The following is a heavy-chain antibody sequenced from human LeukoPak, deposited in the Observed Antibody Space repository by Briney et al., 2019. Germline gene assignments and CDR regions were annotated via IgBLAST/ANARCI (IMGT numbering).Heavy chain of an antibody. CDR1: GFTFSSYA. CDR3: ATRIYDFTSNWFDP. CDR2: ISGSGGST. D-gene: IGHD3-3*01. Sequence: GGSLRLSCAASGFTFSSYAMSWVRQAPGKGLEWVSAISGSGGSTYYADSVKGRFTISRDNSKNTLYLQMNSLRAEDTAVYYCATRIYDFTSNWFDPWGQGTLVTVSS. J-gene: IGHJ5*02. V-gene: IGHV3-23*01.